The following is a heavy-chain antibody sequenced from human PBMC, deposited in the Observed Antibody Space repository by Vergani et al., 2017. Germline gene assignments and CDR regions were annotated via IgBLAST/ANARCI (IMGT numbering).Heavy chain of an antibody. CDR3: GRGSDNYN. V-gene: IGHV3-23*04. CDR1: GFTFSSHS. J-gene: IGHJ4*02. Sequence: VQLVESAGGVVQPGGSLRLSCVASGFTFSSHSMSWVRQGHGQGLDWVASIKNTGDSTHYADSVKGRLTISRDNSKNTLYLQMNSLRVEDTAVYYCGRGSDNYNWGQGTLVTVSS. CDR2: IKNTGDST. D-gene: IGHD5-24*01.